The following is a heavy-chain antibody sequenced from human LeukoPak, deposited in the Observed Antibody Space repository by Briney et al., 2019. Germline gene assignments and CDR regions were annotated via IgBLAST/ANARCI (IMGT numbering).Heavy chain of an antibody. J-gene: IGHJ5*02. CDR2: IYYSGST. CDR3: ARAYGDYALQWFDP. Sequence: SETLSLTCTVSGGSISSSSYYWGWIRQPPGKGLAWIGSIYYSGSTYYNPSLKSRVTISVDTSKNQFSLKLSSVTAADTAVYYCARAYGDYALQWFDPWGQGTLVTVSS. V-gene: IGHV4-39*07. CDR1: GGSISSSSYY. D-gene: IGHD4-17*01.